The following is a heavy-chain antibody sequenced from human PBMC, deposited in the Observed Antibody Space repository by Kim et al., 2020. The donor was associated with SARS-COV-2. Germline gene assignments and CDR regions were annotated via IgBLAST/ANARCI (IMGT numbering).Heavy chain of an antibody. CDR2: IYYSGST. CDR1: GGSISSGDYY. D-gene: IGHD2-21*01. CDR3: ARGDPLSPYWFDP. Sequence: SETLSLTCTVSGGSISSGDYYWSWIRQPPGKGLEWIGYIYYSGSTYYNPSLKSRVTISVDTSKNQFSLKLSSVTAADTAVYYCARGDPLSPYWFDPWGQGTLVTVSS. V-gene: IGHV4-30-4*01. J-gene: IGHJ5*02.